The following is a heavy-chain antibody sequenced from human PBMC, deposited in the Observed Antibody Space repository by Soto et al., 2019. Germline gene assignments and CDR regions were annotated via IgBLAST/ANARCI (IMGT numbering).Heavy chain of an antibody. CDR2: LNAGNSNR. D-gene: IGHD3-16*02. V-gene: IGHV1-3*01. Sequence: ASVNGSCKASGYTFTNNSIHWVRQAPGQRLEWLGWLNAGNSNREYSQKFQGRIIMTKDTSASTAYMELSSLISEDTAVYYCARGYDFVWGSYRSDAFDIWG. J-gene: IGHJ3*02. CDR1: GYTFTNNS. CDR3: ARGYDFVWGSYRSDAFDI.